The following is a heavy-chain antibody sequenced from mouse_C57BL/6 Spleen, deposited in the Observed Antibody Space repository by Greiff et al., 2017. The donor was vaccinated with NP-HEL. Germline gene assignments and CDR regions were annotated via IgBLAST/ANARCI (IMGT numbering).Heavy chain of an antibody. CDR2: IWSGGST. Sequence: QVQLKESGPGLVQPSQSLSITCTVSGFSLTSYGVHWVRQSPGKGLEWLGVIWSGGSTDYNAAFISRLSISKDNSNSQVFFKMNSRQADDTAIYYCSRGGYLAYWGQGTLVTVSA. J-gene: IGHJ3*01. CDR1: GFSLTSYG. CDR3: SRGGYLAY. D-gene: IGHD2-2*01. V-gene: IGHV2-2*01.